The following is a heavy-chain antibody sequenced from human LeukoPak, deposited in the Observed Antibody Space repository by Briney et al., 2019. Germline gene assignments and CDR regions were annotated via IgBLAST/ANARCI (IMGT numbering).Heavy chain of an antibody. CDR2: IYHSEST. Sequence: SQTLSLTCAVSGGSISSGGYSWSWLRQPPGKGLEWIGYIYHSESTYYNPSLKSRVTISVDKSKNQFSLKLSSVTAADTAVYYCARGGPDYYDSSGYHTYYFDYWGQGTLVTVSS. J-gene: IGHJ4*02. CDR1: GGSISSGGYS. D-gene: IGHD3-22*01. V-gene: IGHV4-30-2*01. CDR3: ARGGPDYYDSSGYHTYYFDY.